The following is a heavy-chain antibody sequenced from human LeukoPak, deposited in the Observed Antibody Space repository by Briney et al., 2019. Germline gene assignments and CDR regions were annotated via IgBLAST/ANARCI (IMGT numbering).Heavy chain of an antibody. CDR2: ISYDGSNK. V-gene: IGHV3-30*18. Sequence: GGSLRLSCAASGFTFSSYGMHWVRQAPGKGLEWVAVISYDGSNKYYADSVKGRFTISRDNSKNTLYLQMNSLRAEDTAVYYCAKNGYYYDSSGYYYNDYWGQGTLDTASS. CDR3: AKNGYYYDSSGYYYNDY. CDR1: GFTFSSYG. J-gene: IGHJ4*02. D-gene: IGHD3-22*01.